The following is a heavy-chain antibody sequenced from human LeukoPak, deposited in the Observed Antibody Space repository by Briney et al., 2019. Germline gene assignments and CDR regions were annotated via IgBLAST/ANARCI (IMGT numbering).Heavy chain of an antibody. CDR2: IYTSGST. D-gene: IGHD3-16*02. CDR1: GGSISSYY. V-gene: IGHV4-4*09. J-gene: IGHJ6*03. Sequence: SETLSLTCIVSGGSISSYYWSWIREPPGKGLECIGYIYTSGSTNYNPSLKSRVTISVDTSKNQFSLKLSSVTAADTAVYYCARGGSYRGYMDVWGKGTTVTVSS. CDR3: ARGGSYRGYMDV.